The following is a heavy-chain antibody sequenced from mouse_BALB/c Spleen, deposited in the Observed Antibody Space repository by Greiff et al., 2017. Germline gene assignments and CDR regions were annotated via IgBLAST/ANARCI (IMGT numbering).Heavy chain of an antibody. Sequence: EVQLVESGPGLVKPSQSLSLTCTVTGYSITSDYAWNWIRQFPGNKLEWMGYISYSGSTSYNPSLKSRISITRDTSKNQFFLQLNSVTTEDTATYYCARDCGSRHHWYIDVWGAGTTVTVSS. CDR3: ARDCGSRHHWYIDV. CDR1: GYSITSDYA. D-gene: IGHD1-1*01. V-gene: IGHV3-2*02. J-gene: IGHJ1*01. CDR2: ISYSGST.